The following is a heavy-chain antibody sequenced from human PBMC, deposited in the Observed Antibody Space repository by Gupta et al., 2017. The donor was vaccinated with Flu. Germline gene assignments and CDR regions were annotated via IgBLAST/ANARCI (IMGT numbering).Heavy chain of an antibody. V-gene: IGHV3-7*01. CDR2: ISRDGSEQ. J-gene: IGHJ4*02. CDR1: GFTLSSYW. Sequence: EVQLVESGGGLVQPGGSLRLSCAASGFTLSSYWMSWVRQAPGKGLEWGASISRDGSEQYYADFVRGRLTISRDTAKNSLYLQMNSLRADDTAMHYCARGGHHFVAYYGQGTLVTVSS. CDR3: ARGGHHFVAY. D-gene: IGHD1-14*01.